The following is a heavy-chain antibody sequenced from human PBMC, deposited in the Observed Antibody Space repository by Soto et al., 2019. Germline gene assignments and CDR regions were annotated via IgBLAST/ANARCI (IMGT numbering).Heavy chain of an antibody. Sequence: QVQLVESGGGLVKPGGSLRLSCAASGFTFSDYYMSWIRQAPGKGLEWVSCISSSRSYTNYADSVKGRFTISRDNAKNSLYLQMNSLRAEDTAVYYCARGRPGGGATLFDHWGQGTLVTVSS. CDR1: GFTFSDYY. CDR2: ISSSRSYT. CDR3: ARGRPGGGATLFDH. V-gene: IGHV3-11*06. J-gene: IGHJ4*02. D-gene: IGHD1-26*01.